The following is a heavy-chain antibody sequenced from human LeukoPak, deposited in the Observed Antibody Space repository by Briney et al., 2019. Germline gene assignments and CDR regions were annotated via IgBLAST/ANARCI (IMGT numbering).Heavy chain of an antibody. Sequence: GGSLRLSCAASGFTFSSYAMHWVRQAPGKGLEWVVVISYDGSNKYYADSVKGRFTISRDNSKNTLYLQMNSLRAEDTAVYYCAKDVAYYYDSSGYLSQYYFDYWGQGTLVTVSS. D-gene: IGHD3-22*01. V-gene: IGHV3-30-3*01. J-gene: IGHJ4*02. CDR3: AKDVAYYYDSSGYLSQYYFDY. CDR1: GFTFSSYA. CDR2: ISYDGSNK.